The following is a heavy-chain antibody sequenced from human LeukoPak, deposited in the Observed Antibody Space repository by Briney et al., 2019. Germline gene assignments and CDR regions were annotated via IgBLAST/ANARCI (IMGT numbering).Heavy chain of an antibody. CDR1: GGSISSGGYY. J-gene: IGHJ4*02. D-gene: IGHD5-18*01. CDR3: AGGYSYGRAWYFDY. CDR2: IYYSGST. Sequence: SETLPLTCTVSGGSISSGGYYWSWTRQHPGKGLEWFGYIYYSGSTYYNPSLKTRVTISVDTSKTQFSLKLSSVTAADTAVYYCAGGYSYGRAWYFDYWGQGTLVTVSS. V-gene: IGHV4-31*03.